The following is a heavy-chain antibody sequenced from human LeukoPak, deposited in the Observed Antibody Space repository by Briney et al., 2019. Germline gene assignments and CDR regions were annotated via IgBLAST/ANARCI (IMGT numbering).Heavy chain of an antibody. D-gene: IGHD4-11*01. CDR2: IYYSGST. CDR3: ARDNYGLYFDY. V-gene: IGHV4-59*01. Sequence: SETLSLTCTVSGGSISSYYWSWIRQPPGKGLEWIGYIYYSGSTNYNPSLKSRVTISVDTSKNQFSLKLSSVTVADTAVYYCARDNYGLYFDYWGQGTLVTVSS. J-gene: IGHJ4*02. CDR1: GGSISSYY.